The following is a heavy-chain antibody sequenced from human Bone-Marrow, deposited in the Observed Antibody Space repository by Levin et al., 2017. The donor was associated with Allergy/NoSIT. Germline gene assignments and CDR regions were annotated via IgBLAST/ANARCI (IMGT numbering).Heavy chain of an antibody. CDR3: ARGPSIAARPNRSWFDP. CDR1: GYTFTSYD. CDR2: MNPNSGNT. Sequence: GESLKISCKASGYTFTSYDINWVRQATGQGLEWMGWMNPNSGNTGYAQKFQGRVTMTRNTSISTAYMELSSLRSEDTAVYYCARGPSIAARPNRSWFDPWGQGTLVTVSS. D-gene: IGHD6-6*01. V-gene: IGHV1-8*01. J-gene: IGHJ5*02.